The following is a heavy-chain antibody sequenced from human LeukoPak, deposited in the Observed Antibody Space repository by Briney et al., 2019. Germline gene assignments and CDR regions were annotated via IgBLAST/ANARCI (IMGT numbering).Heavy chain of an antibody. CDR3: ARSIAAAGINY. Sequence: SETLSLTCTVSGGSISSYYWSWIRQPPGKGLEWIGYIYYSGSTNYNPSLKSRVTISVGTSKNQFSLKLSSVTAADTAVYYCARSIAAAGINYWGQGTLVTVSS. CDR2: IYYSGST. D-gene: IGHD6-13*01. V-gene: IGHV4-59*01. J-gene: IGHJ4*02. CDR1: GGSISSYY.